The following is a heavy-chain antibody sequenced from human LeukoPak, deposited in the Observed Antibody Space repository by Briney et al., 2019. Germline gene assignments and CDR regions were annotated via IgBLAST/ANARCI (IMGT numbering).Heavy chain of an antibody. J-gene: IGHJ4*02. CDR3: ARGRRNCSSTSCYTSYYFDY. V-gene: IGHV3-20*01. CDR1: GFTFDDYG. Sequence: GGSLRLSCAASGFTFDDYGMSWVRQIPGKGLEWVSGINCNGGSTGHADSVKGRFTISRDNAKNSLYLEMNSLRAEDTALYHCARGRRNCSSTSCYTSYYFDYWGQGTLVTVSS. CDR2: INCNGGST. D-gene: IGHD2-2*02.